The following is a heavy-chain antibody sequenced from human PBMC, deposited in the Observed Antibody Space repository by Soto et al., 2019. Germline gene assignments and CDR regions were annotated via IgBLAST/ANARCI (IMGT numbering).Heavy chain of an antibody. CDR1: GFSLSTSGVG. D-gene: IGHD6-6*01. CDR3: ARGLATLPVFAFDI. CDR2: IYWSGDE. Sequence: ESGLTLVNPTQTLTLTCSFSGFSLSTSGVGVGWIRQSPGKALEWLALIYWSGDEHYRPSLKSRLSIIKDTSKNHVVLIMTDMDPVDTATYYCARGLATLPVFAFDIWGQGTMVTVSS. J-gene: IGHJ3*02. V-gene: IGHV2-5*01.